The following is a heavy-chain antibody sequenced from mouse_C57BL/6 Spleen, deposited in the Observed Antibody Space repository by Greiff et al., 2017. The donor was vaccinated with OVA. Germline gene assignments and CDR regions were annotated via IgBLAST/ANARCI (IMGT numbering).Heavy chain of an antibody. CDR2: ILPGSGST. Sequence: QVQLKQSGAELMKPGASVKLSCKATGYTFTGYWIEWVKQRPGHGLEWIGEILPGSGSTNYNEKFKGKATFTAATSSNTAYMQRSSLTTEDSAIYYWARSRVYYDYDDRFAYWGQGTLVTVSA. D-gene: IGHD2-4*01. CDR1: GYTFTGYW. V-gene: IGHV1-9*01. CDR3: ARSRVYYDYDDRFAY. J-gene: IGHJ3*01.